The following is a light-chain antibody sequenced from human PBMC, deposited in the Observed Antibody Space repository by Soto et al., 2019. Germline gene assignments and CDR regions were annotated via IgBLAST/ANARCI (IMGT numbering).Light chain of an antibody. Sequence: EIVLTQSPGTQSLSPGERATLSCRASQSVANSYLAWYQQKPGQAPRLLIYGASSRATGIPDRFSGSGSGTDFTLTISRLESEDFAVYYCQQYGTLITFGHGTRLEIK. V-gene: IGKV3-20*01. CDR1: QSVANSY. CDR3: QQYGTLIT. J-gene: IGKJ5*01. CDR2: GAS.